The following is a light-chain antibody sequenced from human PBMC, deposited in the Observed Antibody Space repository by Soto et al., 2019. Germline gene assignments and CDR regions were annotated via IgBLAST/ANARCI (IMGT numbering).Light chain of an antibody. J-gene: IGKJ4*01. CDR3: QQYNNPLT. Sequence: EIVMPQSPATLSVSPGERATLSCRASQSVSSNLAWYQQKPGQAPRLLIYGASTRATGIPARFSGSGSGTEITLTISSLQSEDFAVYYCQQYNNPLTFGGGTKVEIK. CDR1: QSVSSN. CDR2: GAS. V-gene: IGKV3-15*01.